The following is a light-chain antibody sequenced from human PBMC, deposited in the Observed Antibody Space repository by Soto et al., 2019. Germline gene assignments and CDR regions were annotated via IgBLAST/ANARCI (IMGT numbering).Light chain of an antibody. CDR2: EVS. J-gene: IGLJ1*01. CDR1: SSDVGGYNY. Sequence: QSVLTQPPSASGSPGQSVTISCTGTSSDVGGYNYVSWYQQHPGKAPKLMIYEVSKRPSGVPDRFSGSKSGNTASLTVSGLQAEDEADYYCAAWDDSLNALFGTGTKVTVL. V-gene: IGLV2-8*01. CDR3: AAWDDSLNAL.